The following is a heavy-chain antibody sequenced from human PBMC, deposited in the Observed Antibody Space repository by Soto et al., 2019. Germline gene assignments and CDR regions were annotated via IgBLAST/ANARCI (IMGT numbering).Heavy chain of an antibody. Sequence: GGSLRLSCAASGFTVSSNYMSWVRQAPGKGLEWVSVIYSGGSTYYADSVKGRFTISRDNSKNTLYLQMNSLRAEDTAVYYCASPGAHYYDSSGYYFSDYWGQGTLVTVSS. D-gene: IGHD3-22*01. CDR1: GFTVSSNY. J-gene: IGHJ4*02. V-gene: IGHV3-53*01. CDR3: ASPGAHYYDSSGYYFSDY. CDR2: IYSGGST.